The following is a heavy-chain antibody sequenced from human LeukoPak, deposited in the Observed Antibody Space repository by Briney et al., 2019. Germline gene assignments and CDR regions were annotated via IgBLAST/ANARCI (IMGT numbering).Heavy chain of an antibody. D-gene: IGHD1-26*01. J-gene: IGHJ4*02. CDR3: AGVPGGSYGLFDY. Sequence: GGSLRLSCTASGFTLSTYNMNWVRQAPGKGLEWVSYINSGSSTIYYADSVKGRFTISRDNAKNSLYLQMNSLRAEDTAVYYCAGVPGGSYGLFDYWGQGTLVTVSS. CDR2: INSGSSTI. CDR1: GFTLSTYN. V-gene: IGHV3-48*01.